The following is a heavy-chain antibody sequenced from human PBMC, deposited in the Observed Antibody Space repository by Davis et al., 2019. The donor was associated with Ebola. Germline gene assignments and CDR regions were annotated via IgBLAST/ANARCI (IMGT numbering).Heavy chain of an antibody. V-gene: IGHV4-34*01. D-gene: IGHD3-16*01. J-gene: IGHJ6*03. CDR1: GGSSSGYY. Sequence: MPSETLSLTCAVYGGSSSGYYWSWIRQPPGKGLEWIGEINHSGSTNYNPSLKSRVTISVDTSKNQFSLKLSSVTAADTAVYYCARGVGSYYYMDVWGKGTTVTVSS. CDR3: ARGVGSYYYMDV. CDR2: INHSGST.